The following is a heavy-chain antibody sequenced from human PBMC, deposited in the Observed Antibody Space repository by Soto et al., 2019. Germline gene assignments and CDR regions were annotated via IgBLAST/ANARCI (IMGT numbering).Heavy chain of an antibody. D-gene: IGHD3-22*01. CDR2: IYYSGST. J-gene: IGHJ5*02. Sequence: QVQLQESGPGLVKPSHTLSLTCTVSVASISSGGYYWSWIRQHPGEGQEWIGYIYYSGSTSYNPSLKSRVTISVDTSKNQFSLKLSSVTDADTAVYYCARESKYDTSGYPPWFAPWGQGTLVTVSS. CDR3: ARESKYDTSGYPPWFAP. CDR1: VASISSGGYY. V-gene: IGHV4-31*03.